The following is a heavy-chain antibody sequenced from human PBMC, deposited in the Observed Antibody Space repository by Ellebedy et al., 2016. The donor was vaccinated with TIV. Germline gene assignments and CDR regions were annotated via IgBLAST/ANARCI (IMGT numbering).Heavy chain of an antibody. V-gene: IGHV4-59*12. Sequence: SETLSLXXTVSGGSISSYYWSWIRQPPGKGLEWIGYIYNSGSTNYNPSLKSRVTISVDTSKNQFSLKLSSVTAADTAVYYCARETYWMDVWGQGTTVTVSS. CDR2: IYNSGST. CDR3: ARETYWMDV. J-gene: IGHJ6*02. CDR1: GGSISSYY.